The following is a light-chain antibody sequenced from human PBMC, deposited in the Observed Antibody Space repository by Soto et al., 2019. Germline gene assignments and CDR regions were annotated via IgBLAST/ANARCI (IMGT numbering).Light chain of an antibody. CDR1: QGIGYN. V-gene: IGKV1-27*01. CDR2: TAS. CDR3: QKYDSVPWS. Sequence: DIQMTQSPTSLSASVGDRVTITCRASQGIGYNLAWYQQKPGKVPKVLIYTASTLHSGVPSRFSGSGSGTEFTLTINSLQPEDFATYFCQKYDSVPWSFGQGTRVEI. J-gene: IGKJ1*01.